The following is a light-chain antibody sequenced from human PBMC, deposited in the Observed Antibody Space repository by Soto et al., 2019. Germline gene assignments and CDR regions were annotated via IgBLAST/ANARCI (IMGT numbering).Light chain of an antibody. CDR2: AAS. Sequence: DVQMTQSPSSLSASVGDRVTITCRASQTISTYLNWYQQKPGKAPKLLIYAASTMQSGVPSKFSGSGSGTDCTLTISSLQPEDFATYFCQQSHGIPDTFGQGTKLQIK. CDR1: QTISTY. CDR3: QQSHGIPDT. J-gene: IGKJ2*01. V-gene: IGKV1-39*01.